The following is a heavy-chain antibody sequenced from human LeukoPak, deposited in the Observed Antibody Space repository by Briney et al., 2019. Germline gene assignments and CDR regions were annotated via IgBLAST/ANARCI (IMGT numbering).Heavy chain of an antibody. Sequence: GASVKVSCKASGGTFSSYSINWVRQAPGQGLEWMGGIIPIFGSANYAQKFQGRVTITADKSTSTAYMELSSLRSEDTAVYYCARGPRSGWGRHHYYYYYMDVWGKGTTVTVSS. V-gene: IGHV1-69*06. CDR2: IIPIFGSA. CDR1: GGTFSSYS. CDR3: ARGPRSGWGRHHYYYYYMDV. J-gene: IGHJ6*03. D-gene: IGHD6-19*01.